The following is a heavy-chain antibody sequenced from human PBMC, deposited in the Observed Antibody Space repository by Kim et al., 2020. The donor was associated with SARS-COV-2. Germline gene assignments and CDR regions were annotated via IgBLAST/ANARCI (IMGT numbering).Heavy chain of an antibody. CDR2: MSPYKGNT. V-gene: IGHV1-18*04. CDR1: GYSLSSYG. CDR3: ARALGGYCTANSCYWGFYFGY. D-gene: IGHD2-15*01. J-gene: IGHJ4*02. Sequence: ASVKVSCKTSGYSLSSYGISWVRQAPGQGLEWVGWMSPYKGNTNYSKKVQGRVTMTADTSSSTVYMELKSLRSDDTAVYYCARALGGYCTANSCYWGFYFGYWGQGTLVTVSS.